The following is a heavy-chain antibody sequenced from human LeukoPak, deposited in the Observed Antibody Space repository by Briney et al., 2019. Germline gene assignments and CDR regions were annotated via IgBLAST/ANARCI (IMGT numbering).Heavy chain of an antibody. J-gene: IGHJ6*04. CDR2: ISGYNGNT. CDR1: GYTFTSYG. D-gene: IGHD2-2*01. Sequence: ASVKVSCKASGYTFTSYGISWARQAPGQGLEWMGWISGYNGNTYYAQKVQGRVTMTTDTSMSTAYMELSSLISDDTAVYYCARAPAQLLWRGIYYGMDVWGKGTTVIVSP. CDR3: ARAPAQLLWRGIYYGMDV. V-gene: IGHV1-18*04.